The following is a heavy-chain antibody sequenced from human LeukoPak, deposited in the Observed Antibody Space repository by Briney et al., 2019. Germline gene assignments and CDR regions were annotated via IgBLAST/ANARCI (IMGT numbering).Heavy chain of an antibody. J-gene: IGHJ4*02. CDR1: GFTLSSYW. Sequence: GGSPRLSCAASGFTLSSYWMHWVRQAPWKGVVWVSRINSDGSSTSYADSVKGRFTISRDNAKNTLYLQMNSLRAEDTAVYYCARATEYGDYDYWGQGTLVTVSS. CDR3: ARATEYGDYDY. V-gene: IGHV3-74*01. D-gene: IGHD4-17*01. CDR2: INSDGSST.